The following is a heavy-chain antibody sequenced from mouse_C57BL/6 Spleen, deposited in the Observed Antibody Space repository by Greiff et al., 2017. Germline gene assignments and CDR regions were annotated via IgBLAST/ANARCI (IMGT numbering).Heavy chain of an antibody. CDR2: ISYDGSN. Sequence: VQLKESGPGLVKPSQSLSLTCSVTGYSITSGYYWNWIRQFPGNKLEWMGYISYDGSNNYNPSLKNRISITRDTSKNQFFLKLNSVTTEDTATYYCARHDSTVVAHWYFDVWGTGTTVTVSS. CDR3: ARHDSTVVAHWYFDV. J-gene: IGHJ1*03. V-gene: IGHV3-6*01. CDR1: GYSITSGYY. D-gene: IGHD1-1*01.